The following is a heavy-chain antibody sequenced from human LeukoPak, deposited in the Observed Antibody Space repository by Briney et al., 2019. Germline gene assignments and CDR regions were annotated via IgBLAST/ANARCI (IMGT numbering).Heavy chain of an antibody. J-gene: IGHJ4*02. D-gene: IGHD3-22*01. Sequence: PGGSLRLSCAASGFTFDYYWMHWVRQAPGKGLMWVSRINTDGSNTHYADSVKGRFTISRDNAKNTLYLQMNGLRVVDTAVYYCVVWGEDRSGHRFDFWGQGTLVTVSS. V-gene: IGHV3-74*01. CDR2: INTDGSNT. CDR1: GFTFDYYW. CDR3: VVWGEDRSGHRFDF.